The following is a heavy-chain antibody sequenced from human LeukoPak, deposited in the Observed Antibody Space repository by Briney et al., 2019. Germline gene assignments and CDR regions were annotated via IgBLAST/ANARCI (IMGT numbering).Heavy chain of an antibody. Sequence: GGSLRVSCAASGFTFSGYAMSWVRQALGKGLEWVSGVVGGGTITYYADSVRGRFIVSRDNSKNTLYLQMNSLRAEDTAVYYCAKSLWVVRGLPWFDPWGQGTLVTVSS. CDR3: AKSLWVVRGLPWFDP. V-gene: IGHV3-23*01. J-gene: IGHJ5*02. CDR1: GFTFSGYA. D-gene: IGHD7-27*01. CDR2: VVGGGTIT.